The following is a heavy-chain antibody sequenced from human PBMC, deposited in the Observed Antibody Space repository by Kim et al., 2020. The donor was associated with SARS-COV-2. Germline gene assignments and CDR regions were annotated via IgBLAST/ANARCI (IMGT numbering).Heavy chain of an antibody. V-gene: IGHV3-23*03. CDR2: IYRGGTNT. D-gene: IGHD4-17*01. CDR3: ARDKNPDYRYGMDV. CDR1: GFTFSSYA. J-gene: IGHJ6*02. Sequence: GVSLRLSCAASGFTFSSYAMSWVRQAPGKGLEWVSIIYRGGTNTYYADSVKGRFTISRDDSKNTLYLQMNSLRAEDTAVYYCARDKNPDYRYGMDVWGQGTSVIVSS.